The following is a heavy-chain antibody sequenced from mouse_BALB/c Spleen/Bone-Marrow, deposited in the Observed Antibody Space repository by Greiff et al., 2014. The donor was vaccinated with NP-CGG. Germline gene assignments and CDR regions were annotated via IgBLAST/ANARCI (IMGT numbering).Heavy chain of an antibody. J-gene: IGHJ4*01. CDR1: GYTFTTYT. D-gene: IGHD2-2*01. CDR2: INPSSGYT. Sequence: QVQLKESGAELARPGASVRMSCKASGYTFTTYTMHWVKQRPGQGLEWIGYINPSSGYTNYNQKFKDKATLTADKSSSTAYMQLSSLTSGDSAVYFCAKRDIYYGYDGNAMDYWGQGTSVTVSS. V-gene: IGHV1-4*01. CDR3: AKRDIYYGYDGNAMDY.